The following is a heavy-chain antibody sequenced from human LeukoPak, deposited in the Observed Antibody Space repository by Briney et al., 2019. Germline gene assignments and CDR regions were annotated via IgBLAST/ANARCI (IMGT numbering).Heavy chain of an antibody. J-gene: IGHJ4*02. V-gene: IGHV4-31*03. Sequence: KPSETLSLTCTVSGGSISSGGYYWSWIRQHPGKGLEWIGYIYYSGSTYYNPSLKSRVTISMHRSTNQFSLNLTSVTAADTAVYYCARVVRPNDHLDYWGQGTLVTVSS. D-gene: IGHD3-16*02. CDR2: IYYSGST. CDR3: ARVVRPNDHLDY. CDR1: GGSISSGGYY.